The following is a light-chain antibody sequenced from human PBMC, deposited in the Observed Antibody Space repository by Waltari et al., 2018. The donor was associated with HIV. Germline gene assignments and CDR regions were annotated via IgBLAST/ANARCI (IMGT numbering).Light chain of an antibody. CDR1: QSVTSTY. V-gene: IGKV3-20*01. CDR3: QQYDTSPQWT. J-gene: IGKJ1*01. CDR2: GAS. Sequence: ELVLTQSPGTLSLYPGARATLYCRASQSVTSTYLAWYQHKPGQAPRLLMCGASNRATGTPGRFSGSGSGTDFTLTISRLEPEDFAVYYCQQYDTSPQWTFGQGTKVEI.